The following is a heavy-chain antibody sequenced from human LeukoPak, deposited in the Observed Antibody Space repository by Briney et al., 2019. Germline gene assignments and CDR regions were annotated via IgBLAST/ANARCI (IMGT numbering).Heavy chain of an antibody. Sequence: SETLSLTCAVYGGSFSGYYWSWIRQPPGKGLEWIGEIIHSGSTNYNPSLKSRVTISVDTSKNQFSLKLSSVTAADTAVYYCARAYCSSTSCYTGRSPIDYWGQGTLVTVSS. V-gene: IGHV4-34*12. CDR1: GGSFSGYY. D-gene: IGHD2-2*02. CDR2: IIHSGST. CDR3: ARAYCSSTSCYTGRSPIDY. J-gene: IGHJ4*02.